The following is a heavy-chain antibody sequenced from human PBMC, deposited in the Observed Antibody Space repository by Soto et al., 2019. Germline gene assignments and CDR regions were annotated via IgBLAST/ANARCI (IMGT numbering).Heavy chain of an antibody. J-gene: IGHJ3*02. Sequence: ASVKVSCKASGYTFTSYGISWVRQAPGQGLEWMGWISAYNGNTNYAQKFQGRVTITADKSTSTAYMELSSLRSEDTAVYYCARGRDYYDSSGYWLRDAFDIWGQGTMVTV. D-gene: IGHD3-22*01. V-gene: IGHV1-18*01. CDR2: ISAYNGNT. CDR1: GYTFTSYG. CDR3: ARGRDYYDSSGYWLRDAFDI.